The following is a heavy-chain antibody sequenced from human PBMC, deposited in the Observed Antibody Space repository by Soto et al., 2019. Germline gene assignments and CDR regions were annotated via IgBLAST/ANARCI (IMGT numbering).Heavy chain of an antibody. Sequence: PGVSLKISCKGSGYNFANYWVGWVRQMPGKGLEWMGMIFPGDSDTKNSPSLQGQITMSVDKSDSSAYLQWRSLKASDTAMYYWAAAYTTGPDAFDIWGQGTMVTVSS. CDR3: AAAYTTGPDAFDI. CDR1: GYNFANYW. V-gene: IGHV5-51*01. CDR2: IFPGDSDT. J-gene: IGHJ3*02. D-gene: IGHD1-1*01.